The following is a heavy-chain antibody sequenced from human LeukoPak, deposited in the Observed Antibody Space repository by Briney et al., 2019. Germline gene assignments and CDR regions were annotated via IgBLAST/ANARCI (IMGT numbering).Heavy chain of an antibody. D-gene: IGHD5-18*01. CDR1: GGSISSYY. J-gene: IGHJ6*03. V-gene: IGHV4-59*01. CDR3: ARTTEGGYTYDYFYYYYMDF. CDR2: IYYSGST. Sequence: SETLSLTCTVSGGSISSYYWSWIRQPPGKGLEWIGYIYYSGSTNYNPSLKSRVTISVDTSKNQFSLKLSSVTAADTAVYYCARTTEGGYTYDYFYYYYMDFWGKGTTVTISS.